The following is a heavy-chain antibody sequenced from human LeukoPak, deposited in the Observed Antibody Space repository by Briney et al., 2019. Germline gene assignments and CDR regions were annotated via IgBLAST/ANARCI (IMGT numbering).Heavy chain of an antibody. J-gene: IGHJ6*02. D-gene: IGHD3-22*01. CDR2: IYHSGST. CDR1: GASISSGDYS. CDR3: ARVGDSSDYYVHYGMDV. Sequence: SQTLSLTCAVSGASISSGDYSWSWIRQPPGKGLEWIGYIYHSGSTYYNPSLKSRVTISVDRSKNQFSLKLSSVTAADTAVYYCARVGDSSDYYVHYGMDVWGQGTTVTVSS. V-gene: IGHV4-30-2*01.